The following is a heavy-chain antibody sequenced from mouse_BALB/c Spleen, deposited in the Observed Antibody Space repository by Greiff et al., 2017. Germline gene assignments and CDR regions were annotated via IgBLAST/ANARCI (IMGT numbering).Heavy chain of an antibody. J-gene: IGHJ4*01. Sequence: EVKLMESGGGLVKPGGSLKLSCAASGFTFSSYAMSWVRQTPEKRLEWVASISSGGSTYYPDSVKGRFTISRDNARNILYLQMSSLRSEDTAMYYCARRYDYAMDYWGQGTSVTVSS. V-gene: IGHV5-6-5*01. CDR1: GFTFSSYA. D-gene: IGHD2-14*01. CDR2: ISSGGST. CDR3: ARRYDYAMDY.